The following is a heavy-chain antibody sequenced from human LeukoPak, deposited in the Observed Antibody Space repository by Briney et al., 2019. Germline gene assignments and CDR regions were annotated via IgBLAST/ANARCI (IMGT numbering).Heavy chain of an antibody. D-gene: IGHD6-19*01. V-gene: IGHV4-34*01. CDR2: INHSGST. CDR3: AREGGPSIGWYIDY. Sequence: SETLSLTCAVYGGSFSGYYWSWIRQPPGKGLEWIGEINHSGSTNYNPSLKSRVTISVDTSKNQFSLKLSSVAAADTAAYYCAREGGPSIGWYIDYWGQGTLVTVSS. CDR1: GGSFSGYY. J-gene: IGHJ4*02.